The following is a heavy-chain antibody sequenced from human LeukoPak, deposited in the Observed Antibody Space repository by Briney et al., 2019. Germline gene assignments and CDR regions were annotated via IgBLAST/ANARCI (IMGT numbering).Heavy chain of an antibody. CDR2: IYTSGTT. J-gene: IGHJ4*02. V-gene: IGHV4-4*07. D-gene: IGHD5-12*01. Sequence: SETLSLTCTVSGGSISSYYWSWIRQPAGKGLEWIGRIYTSGTTHYNPSLKSRVTMSVDKSKNQFSLKLNSVTAADTAVYYCARDRPITAFDYWGQGTLVTVSS. CDR1: GGSISSYY. CDR3: ARDRPITAFDY.